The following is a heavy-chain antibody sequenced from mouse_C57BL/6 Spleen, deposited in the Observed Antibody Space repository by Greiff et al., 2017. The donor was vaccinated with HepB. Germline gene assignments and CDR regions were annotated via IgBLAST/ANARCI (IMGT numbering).Heavy chain of an antibody. CDR3: ERGEDAMDY. CDR2: INPYNSGT. Sequence: EVQLQQSGPVLVKPGASVKMSCKASGYTFTDYYMNWVKQSPGKSLEWIGVINPYNSGTSYNQKFKGKATLTVDTSSSTAYMELNSLTSEDSAVYYCERGEDAMDYWGQGTSVTVSS. D-gene: IGHD2-13*01. J-gene: IGHJ4*01. V-gene: IGHV1-19*01. CDR1: GYTFTDYY.